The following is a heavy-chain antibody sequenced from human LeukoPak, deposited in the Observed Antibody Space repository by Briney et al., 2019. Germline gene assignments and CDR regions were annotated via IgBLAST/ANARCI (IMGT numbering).Heavy chain of an antibody. Sequence: GGSLRLSCAASGFTFSSYGMHWVRQAPGKGLEWVAFIRYDGSNKYYADSVKGRFTISRDNSKNTLYLQMNSLKTEDTAVYYCIRDNGYLQYWGQGTLVTVSS. D-gene: IGHD1-1*01. J-gene: IGHJ1*01. V-gene: IGHV3-30*02. CDR3: IRDNGYLQY. CDR2: IRYDGSNK. CDR1: GFTFSSYG.